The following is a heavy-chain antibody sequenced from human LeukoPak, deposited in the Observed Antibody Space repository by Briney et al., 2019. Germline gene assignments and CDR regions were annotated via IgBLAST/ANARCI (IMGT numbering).Heavy chain of an antibody. CDR3: ARFNYFDSSDYFSYYYGMDV. Sequence: PSETLSLTCTVSGGSVSSGSYYWSWIWQPPGKGLEWIGYIDYSGSPNYNPSLKSRLAISVDTSKNQFSLKLSSVSAADTAVYYRARFNYFDSSDYFSYYYGMDVWGQGTTVTVSS. D-gene: IGHD3-22*01. J-gene: IGHJ6*02. CDR1: GGSVSSGSYY. V-gene: IGHV4-61*01. CDR2: IDYSGSP.